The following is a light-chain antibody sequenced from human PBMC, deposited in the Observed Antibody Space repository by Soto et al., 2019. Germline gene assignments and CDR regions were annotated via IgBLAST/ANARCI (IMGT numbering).Light chain of an antibody. V-gene: IGKV3-11*01. CDR3: QQGGNWPLT. J-gene: IGKJ4*01. CDR2: DAS. CDR1: QGVTSY. Sequence: EIVLTQSPATLSLSPGERATLSCRASQGVTSYLAWYQQQPGQAPSLLIYDASNRATSIPARFSGSGSGTDFTLTISSLEPEDFAAYYCQQGGNWPLTFGGGTKVEIK.